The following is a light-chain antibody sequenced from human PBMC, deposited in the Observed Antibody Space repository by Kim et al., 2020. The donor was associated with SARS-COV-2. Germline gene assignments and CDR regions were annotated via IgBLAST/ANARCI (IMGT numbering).Light chain of an antibody. Sequence: ELVLTQSPCTLSLSPGEGATLSCRASQSVNGRFLAWYQQKPGQAPRLLIYDASTRATGIPDRFSGSGSGTDFNLTISRLEPEDFAMYYFQQYDSSVWTFGQGTKVDIK. CDR1: QSVNGRF. V-gene: IGKV3-20*01. CDR3: QQYDSSVWT. CDR2: DAS. J-gene: IGKJ1*01.